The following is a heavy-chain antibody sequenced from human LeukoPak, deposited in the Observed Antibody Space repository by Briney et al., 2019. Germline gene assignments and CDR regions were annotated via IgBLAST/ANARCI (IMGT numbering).Heavy chain of an antibody. V-gene: IGHV1-2*02. CDR2: IDPNSGGT. Sequence: SVNVSCRSSVYTFTAHYIHWVRQPPAQGLEGMGWIDPNSGGTNYAQKFLGSVTMTGDTSINTTFMKLNRLRSDDTAIYYCARGKGTTMVRGVITNYFDLWGRGSLVTVSS. CDR3: ARGKGTTMVRGVITNYFDL. D-gene: IGHD3-10*01. CDR1: VYTFTAHY. J-gene: IGHJ2*01.